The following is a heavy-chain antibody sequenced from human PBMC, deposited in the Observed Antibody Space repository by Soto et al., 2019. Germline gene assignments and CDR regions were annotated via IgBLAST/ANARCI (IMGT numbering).Heavy chain of an antibody. CDR2: ISSGGGST. V-gene: IGHV3-23*01. CDR1: GFTFSSYA. D-gene: IGHD4-4*01. CDR3: AKEVAVIGTPRYDY. Sequence: EVQLLESGGGLVQPGGSLRLSCAASGFTFSSYAISWVRQAPGKGLEWVSGISSGGGSTYYADSVKGRFTISRDNSKNTGYLQMNSLRAEDTAVYYCAKEVAVIGTPRYDYWGQGTLVTVSS. J-gene: IGHJ4*02.